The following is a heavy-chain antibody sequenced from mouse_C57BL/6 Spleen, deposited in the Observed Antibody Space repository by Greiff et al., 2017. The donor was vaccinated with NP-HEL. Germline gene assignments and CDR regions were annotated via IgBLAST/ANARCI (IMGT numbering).Heavy chain of an antibody. Sequence: VQLQQSGPELVKPGASVKISCKASGYAFSSSWMNWVKQRPGKGLEWIGRIYPGDGDTNYNGKFKGKATLTADKSSSTAYMQLSSLTSEDSAVYFCARSYCYDGAWFAYWGQGTLVTVSA. CDR1: GYAFSSSW. CDR2: IYPGDGDT. J-gene: IGHJ3*01. D-gene: IGHD2-12*01. CDR3: ARSYCYDGAWFAY. V-gene: IGHV1-82*01.